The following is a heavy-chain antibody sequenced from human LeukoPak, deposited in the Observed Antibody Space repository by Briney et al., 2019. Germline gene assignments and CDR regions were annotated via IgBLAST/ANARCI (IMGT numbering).Heavy chain of an antibody. CDR1: GFTFSDVW. CDR2: IKSKTDGGTT. D-gene: IGHD3-22*01. Sequence: GGSLRLSCAASGFTFSDVWMSWVRQAPGKGLEWVGRIKSKTDGGTTDYAAPVKGRFTISRDDSKSTLYLQMNSLRAEDTAVYYCAKDRGLDYYDSSGYYFDYWGQGTLVTVSS. J-gene: IGHJ4*02. CDR3: AKDRGLDYYDSSGYYFDY. V-gene: IGHV3-15*01.